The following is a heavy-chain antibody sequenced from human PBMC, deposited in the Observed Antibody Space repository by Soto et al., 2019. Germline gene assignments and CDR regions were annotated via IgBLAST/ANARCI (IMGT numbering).Heavy chain of an antibody. Sequence: PSETLSLTCTVSDGSISSYYWSWIRQPPGRGLEWIGYIYYSGSTNYNPSLKSRVTISLDTSKNQFSLKLRSVTAADTPVYYCLSLQPEYSSRWRAFDIWGQKTMSTVSS. CDR2: IYYSGST. J-gene: IGHJ3*02. V-gene: IGHV4-59*08. CDR1: DGSISSYY. D-gene: IGHD3-22*01. CDR3: LSLQPEYSSRWRAFDI.